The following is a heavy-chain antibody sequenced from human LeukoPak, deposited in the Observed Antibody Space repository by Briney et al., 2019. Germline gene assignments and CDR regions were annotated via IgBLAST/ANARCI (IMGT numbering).Heavy chain of an antibody. V-gene: IGHV1-18*01. J-gene: IGHJ4*02. CDR2: ISAYNGNT. CDR3: ARDFRRRWLQINPYYFDY. Sequence: ASVKVSCKASGYTFTSYGISWVRQAPGQGLEWMGWISAYNGNTNYAQKLQGRVTMTTDTSTSTAYMELSRLRSDDTAVYYCARDFRRRWLQINPYYFDYWGQGTLVTVSS. CDR1: GYTFTSYG. D-gene: IGHD5-12*01.